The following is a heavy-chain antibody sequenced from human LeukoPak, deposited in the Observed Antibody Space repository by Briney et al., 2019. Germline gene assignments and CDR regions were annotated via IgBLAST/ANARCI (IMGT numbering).Heavy chain of an antibody. D-gene: IGHD4-17*01. Sequence: PGGSLRLSCAASGFTVSSNYMSWVRQAPGKGLEWVSVIYSGGTTNYADSVKGRFTISRDNSKNTLFLQMNSLRAEDTAVYYCARVDATVTTLYYYYYYGMDVWGQGTTVTVSS. CDR3: ARVDATVTTLYYYYYYGMDV. J-gene: IGHJ6*02. CDR2: IYSGGTT. V-gene: IGHV3-53*01. CDR1: GFTVSSNY.